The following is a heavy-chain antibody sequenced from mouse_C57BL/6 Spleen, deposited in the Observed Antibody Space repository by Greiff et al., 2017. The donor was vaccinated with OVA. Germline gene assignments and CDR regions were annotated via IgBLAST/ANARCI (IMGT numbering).Heavy chain of an antibody. Sequence: EVQRVESGGGLVKPGGSLKLSCAASGFTFSDYGMHWVRQAPEKGLEWVAYISSGSSTIYYADTVKGRFTISRDNAKNTLFLQMTSLRSEDTAMYYCARGAAQASYAMDYWGQGTSVTVSS. V-gene: IGHV5-17*01. CDR2: ISSGSSTI. CDR3: ARGAAQASYAMDY. J-gene: IGHJ4*01. D-gene: IGHD3-2*02. CDR1: GFTFSDYG.